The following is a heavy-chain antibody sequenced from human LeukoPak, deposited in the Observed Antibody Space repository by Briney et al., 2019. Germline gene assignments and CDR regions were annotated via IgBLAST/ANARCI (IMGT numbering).Heavy chain of an antibody. V-gene: IGHV3-53*01. J-gene: IGHJ4*02. Sequence: SGGSLRLSCAASGFTVSNKYMSWVREAPGKGLEWVSITYSGGSTYYADSVKGRFTISRDNSKNTLYLQMNSLRVEDTAVYYCARGDGTGLDSWGQGTLVTVSS. CDR3: ARGDGTGLDS. D-gene: IGHD1-1*01. CDR1: GFTVSNKY. CDR2: TYSGGST.